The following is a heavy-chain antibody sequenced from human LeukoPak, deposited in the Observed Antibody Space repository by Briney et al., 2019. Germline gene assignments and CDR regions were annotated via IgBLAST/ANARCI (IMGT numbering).Heavy chain of an antibody. Sequence: SETLSLTCTVSGGSISSYYWSCIRQPAGKGLEWIGRIYTSGSTNYNPSLKSRVTISVDKSKNQFSLKLSSVTAADTAVYHCATGGAATEYYFDYWGQGTLVTVSS. CDR3: ATGGAATEYYFDY. CDR2: IYTSGST. V-gene: IGHV4-4*07. J-gene: IGHJ4*02. CDR1: GGSISSYY. D-gene: IGHD1-14*01.